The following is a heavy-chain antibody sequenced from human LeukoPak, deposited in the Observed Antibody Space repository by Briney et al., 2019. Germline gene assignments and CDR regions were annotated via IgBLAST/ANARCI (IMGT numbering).Heavy chain of an antibody. J-gene: IGHJ6*02. V-gene: IGHV1-24*01. D-gene: IGHD2-2*01. CDR3: ATTCTSCSYVHYGMDV. CDR1: GYTLTELS. Sequence: ASVEVSCKVSGYTLTELSMHWVRQAPGKGLEWMGGFDPEDGETIYAQKFQGRVTMTEDTSTDTAYMELSSLRSEDTAVYYCATTCTSCSYVHYGMDVWGQGTTVTVSS. CDR2: FDPEDGET.